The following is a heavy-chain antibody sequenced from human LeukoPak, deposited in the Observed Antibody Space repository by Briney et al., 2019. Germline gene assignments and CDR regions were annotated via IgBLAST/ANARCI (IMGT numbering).Heavy chain of an antibody. V-gene: IGHV3-7*01. CDR2: IKQDGSEK. CDR1: GFTFSSYW. J-gene: IGHJ4*02. Sequence: GGSLRLSCAASGFTFSSYWMSWVRQAPGKGLEWVANIKQDGSEKYYVDSVKGRFTISRDNAKNSLYLQMNSLRAEDTAVYYCARVPNYYYDSGAYYRFDYWGQGTLVTVSS. CDR3: ARVPNYYYDSGAYYRFDY. D-gene: IGHD3-22*01.